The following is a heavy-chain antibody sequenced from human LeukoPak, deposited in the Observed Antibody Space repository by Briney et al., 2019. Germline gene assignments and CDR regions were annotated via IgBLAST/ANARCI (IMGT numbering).Heavy chain of an antibody. CDR3: ARAHAYYDYVWGSYRHVRSGMDV. Sequence: PSETLSLTCAVYGGSFSGYYWSWIRQPPGKGLEWIGEINHSGSTNYNPSLKSRVTISVDTSKNQFSLKLSSVTAADTAVYYCARAHAYYDYVWGSYRHVRSGMDVWGQGTTVTVSS. CDR2: INHSGST. CDR1: GGSFSGYY. J-gene: IGHJ6*02. V-gene: IGHV4-34*01. D-gene: IGHD3-16*02.